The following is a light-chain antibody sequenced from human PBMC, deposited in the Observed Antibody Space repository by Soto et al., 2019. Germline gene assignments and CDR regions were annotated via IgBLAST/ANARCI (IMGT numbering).Light chain of an antibody. CDR2: GAS. Sequence: EIVLTQSPGTLSLSPGERATLSYRASQSVSSSYLAWYQQKPGQAPRLLIYGASSRATGIPDRFSGSGSGTDFTLTISRLEPEDFVVYYCQQYGSSPKTFGQGTKLEIK. CDR3: QQYGSSPKT. J-gene: IGKJ2*01. V-gene: IGKV3-20*01. CDR1: QSVSSSY.